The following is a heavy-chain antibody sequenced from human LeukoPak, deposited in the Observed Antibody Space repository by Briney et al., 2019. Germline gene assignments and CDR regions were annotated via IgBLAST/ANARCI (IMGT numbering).Heavy chain of an antibody. D-gene: IGHD3-10*01. CDR2: IYYSGST. V-gene: IGHV4-39*07. J-gene: IGHJ5*02. CDR1: GGSISSSSYY. CDR3: ARGQTPWGMVRGVIKRNWFDP. Sequence: PSETLSLTCAVSGGSISSSSYYWGWIRQPPGKGLEWIGSIYYSGSTYYNPSLKSRVTISVDTSKNQFSLKLSSVTAADTAVYYCARGQTPWGMVRGVIKRNWFDPWGQGTLVTVSS.